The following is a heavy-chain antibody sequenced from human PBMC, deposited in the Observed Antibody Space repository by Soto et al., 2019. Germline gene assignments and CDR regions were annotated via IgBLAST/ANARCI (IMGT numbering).Heavy chain of an antibody. V-gene: IGHV3-23*01. CDR1: GFTFSNYA. CDR3: AKGSQYDFVTADHAFDS. J-gene: IGHJ4*02. Sequence: EVQLLESGGGLVQPGGSLRLSCSVSGFTFSNYAMTWVRQAPGKGLEWVSSISGGGGGTHYADSMKGRFTISRDNSKNSLHLEMSRLRAGDTAVYYCAKGSQYDFVTADHAFDSWGQGTLGTVSS. D-gene: IGHD3-9*01. CDR2: ISGGGGGT.